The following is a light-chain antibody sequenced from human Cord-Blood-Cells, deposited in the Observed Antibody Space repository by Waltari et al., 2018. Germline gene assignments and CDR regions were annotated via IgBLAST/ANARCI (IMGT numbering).Light chain of an antibody. CDR3: QQYGSSPQGT. J-gene: IGKJ4*01. Sequence: EIVLTQSPGTLSLSPGERATLSCRASQSVSSSYLAWYQQKPGQAPRLLIYGASSRATGIPKRVRGSGSGTEFTLTIRRLGPEDFAVYYCQQYGSSPQGTFGGGTKVEIK. CDR2: GAS. CDR1: QSVSSSY. V-gene: IGKV3-20*01.